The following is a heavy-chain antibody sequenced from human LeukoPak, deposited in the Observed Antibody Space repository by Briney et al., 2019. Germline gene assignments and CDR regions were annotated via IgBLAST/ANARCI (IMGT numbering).Heavy chain of an antibody. CDR1: GLSVSNNY. Sequence: GGSLRLSCAPSGLSVSNNYIAWVRPALGRGVDGVSCIYSGGSTYYADSVKGRFTISSDNTKNTLFLQMNTLKAEDTDVYYCARGPSGSDSIGWGQGTLVSVTS. CDR2: IYSGGST. D-gene: IGHD2-21*01. J-gene: IGHJ4*02. CDR3: ARGPSGSDSIG. V-gene: IGHV3-53*01.